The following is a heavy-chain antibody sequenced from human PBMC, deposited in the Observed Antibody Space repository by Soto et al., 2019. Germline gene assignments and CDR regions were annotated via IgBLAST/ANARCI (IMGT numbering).Heavy chain of an antibody. V-gene: IGHV1-18*01. J-gene: IGHJ6*02. CDR3: AKNGQPPYYYYGLDV. D-gene: IGHD2-8*01. CDR2: ISGYNGDT. CDR1: VYTFTRYG. Sequence: QGHLVQSEAEVKKSGDSVKVSCKASVYTFTRYGLSWVRQSPGHGGEWMGWISGYNGDTHYAQKFQGRVSMTIDTSTTTAYMELRSLRSDDTAVYYCAKNGQPPYYYYGLDVWGQGTKVTVSS.